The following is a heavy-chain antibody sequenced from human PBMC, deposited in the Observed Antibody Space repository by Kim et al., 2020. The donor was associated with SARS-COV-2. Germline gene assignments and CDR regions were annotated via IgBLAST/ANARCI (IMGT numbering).Heavy chain of an antibody. CDR1: GFTFSSYG. Sequence: GGSLRLSCAASGFTFSSYGMHWVRQAPGKGLEYVSGITSNGGSTYYANSVKGRFTISRDNSKNTLYLQTATLRTEDMALYYCPRGNGDRHGRWFDPWGQG. CDR3: PRGNGDRHGRWFDP. J-gene: IGHJ5*02. V-gene: IGHV3-64*01. CDR2: ITSNGGST. D-gene: IGHD4-17*01.